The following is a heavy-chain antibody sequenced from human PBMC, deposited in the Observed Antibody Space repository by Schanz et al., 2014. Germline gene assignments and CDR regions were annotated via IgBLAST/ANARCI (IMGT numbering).Heavy chain of an antibody. J-gene: IGHJ4*02. Sequence: QVQLVESGGGVVQPGRSLRLSCAAYGFTLSSYAMHGVRQAPGKGLEWVAVISYDGSNKYYADSVKGRFTISRDNSKNTLYLQMNSLRAEDTAVYYCANQIHYDILTVTRNWGQGTLVTVSS. CDR3: ANQIHYDILTVTRN. CDR1: GFTLSSYA. V-gene: IGHV3-30-3*01. CDR2: ISYDGSNK. D-gene: IGHD3-9*01.